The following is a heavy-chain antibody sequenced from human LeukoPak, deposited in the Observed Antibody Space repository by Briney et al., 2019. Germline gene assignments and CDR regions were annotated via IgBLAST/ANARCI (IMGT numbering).Heavy chain of an antibody. CDR1: GYTFTSYD. Sequence: PEASVKVSCKASGYTFTSYDINWVRQATGQGLEWMGWMNPNSGNTGYAQKFQGRVTMTRNTSISTAYMELSSLRSDDTAVYYCAREWSIAVAGTQNNWFDPWGQGTLVTVSS. J-gene: IGHJ5*02. CDR3: AREWSIAVAGTQNNWFDP. V-gene: IGHV1-8*01. CDR2: MNPNSGNT. D-gene: IGHD6-19*01.